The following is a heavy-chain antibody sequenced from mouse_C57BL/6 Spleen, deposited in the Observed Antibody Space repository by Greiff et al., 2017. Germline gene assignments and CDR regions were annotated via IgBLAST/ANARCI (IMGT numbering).Heavy chain of an antibody. CDR1: GYTFTDYY. J-gene: IGHJ3*01. CDR2: INPNNGGT. V-gene: IGHV1-26*01. D-gene: IGHD1-1*01. CDR3: ARGVSSPWFAY. Sequence: VQLQQSGPELVKPGASVKISCKASGYTFTDYYMNWVKQSHGKSLEWIGDINPNNGGTSYNQKFKGKATLTVDKSSSTAYMELRSLTSEDSAVYYCARGVSSPWFAYWGQGTLVTVSA.